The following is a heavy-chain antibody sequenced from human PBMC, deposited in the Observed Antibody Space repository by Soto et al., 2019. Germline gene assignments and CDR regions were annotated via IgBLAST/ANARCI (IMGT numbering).Heavy chain of an antibody. Sequence: QVQLQESGPGLVKPSQTLSLTCTVSGGSISSGDYYCSWIRQPPGKGLEWIGYIYYSGSTYYNTSLKSRVTISVDTSKNQFSLKLSSVTAADTAVYYCARTYGSGSYYSDPWGQGTLVTVSS. V-gene: IGHV4-30-4*01. D-gene: IGHD3-10*01. J-gene: IGHJ5*02. CDR3: ARTYGSGSYYSDP. CDR2: IYYSGST. CDR1: GGSISSGDYY.